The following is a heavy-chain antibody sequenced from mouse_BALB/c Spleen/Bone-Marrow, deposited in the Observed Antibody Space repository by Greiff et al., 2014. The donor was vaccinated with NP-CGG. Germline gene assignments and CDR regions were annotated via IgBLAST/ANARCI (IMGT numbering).Heavy chain of an antibody. CDR3: TRWFYRYGRGHFDV. CDR1: GYTFTSYY. J-gene: IGHJ1*01. Sequence: QVQLQQSGAELVKPGASVKLSCKASGYTFTSYYMYWVKQRPGQGLEWIGEINPNNGGTDFNEKFKNKATLTVDGSSSTAYMQLSSLTSEDSAVYYCTRWFYRYGRGHFDVWGAGTTVTVSS. V-gene: IGHV1S81*02. D-gene: IGHD2-12*01. CDR2: INPNNGGT.